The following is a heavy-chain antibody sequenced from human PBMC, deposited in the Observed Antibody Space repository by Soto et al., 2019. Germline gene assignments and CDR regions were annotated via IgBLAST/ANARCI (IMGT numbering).Heavy chain of an antibody. D-gene: IGHD2-8*01. CDR1: GGSISSGDYY. V-gene: IGHV4-30-4*01. CDR2: IYYSGST. J-gene: IGHJ5*02. Sequence: PSETLSLTCTVSGGSISSGDYYWSWIRQPPGKGLEWIGYIYYSGSTYYNPSLKSRVTISVDTSKNQFSLKLSSVTAADTAVYYCARDRMVYADNWFDPWGQGTLVTVSS. CDR3: ARDRMVYADNWFDP.